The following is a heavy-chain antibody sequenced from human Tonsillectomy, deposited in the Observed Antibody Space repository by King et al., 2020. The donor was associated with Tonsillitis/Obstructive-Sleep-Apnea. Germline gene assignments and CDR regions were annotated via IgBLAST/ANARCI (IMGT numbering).Heavy chain of an antibody. CDR2: IYYSGST. CDR1: GGSISVSSYY. CDR3: ASRGLGSSSALDY. V-gene: IGHV4-39*01. Sequence: QLQESGPGLVKPSETLSLTCTVSGGSISVSSYYWGWIRQPPGKGLEWIGSIYYSGSTYYNPSLKSRVTISVDTSKNQFSLKLSSVTAADTAVYYCASRGLGSSSALDYWGQGTLVTVSS. D-gene: IGHD6-6*01. J-gene: IGHJ4*02.